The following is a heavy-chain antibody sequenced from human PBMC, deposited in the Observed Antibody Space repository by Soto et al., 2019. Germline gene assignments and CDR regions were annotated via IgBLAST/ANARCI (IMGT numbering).Heavy chain of an antibody. Sequence: SETLSLTCAVYGGSFSGYYWSWIRQPPGKGLEWIGEINHSGSTNYNPSLKSRVTISVDTSKNQFSLKLSSVTAADTAVYYCARGYIWGSYRSLFDYWGQGTLVTVSS. CDR1: GGSFSGYY. V-gene: IGHV4-34*01. D-gene: IGHD3-16*02. J-gene: IGHJ4*02. CDR2: INHSGST. CDR3: ARGYIWGSYRSLFDY.